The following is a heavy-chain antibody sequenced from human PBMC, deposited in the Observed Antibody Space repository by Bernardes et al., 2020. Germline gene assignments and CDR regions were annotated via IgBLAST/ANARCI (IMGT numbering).Heavy chain of an antibody. CDR1: GFTVSSYS. Sequence: GSLSPSRAASGFTVSSYSMNWVRQAPGKGLEWVSSISSSSSYIYYADSVKGRFTISRDNAKNSLYLQMNSLRAEDTAVYYCARGDYGSGIMRYYYYYMDVWGKG. J-gene: IGHJ6*03. D-gene: IGHD3-10*01. CDR3: ARGDYGSGIMRYYYYYMDV. V-gene: IGHV3-21*01. CDR2: ISSSSSYI.